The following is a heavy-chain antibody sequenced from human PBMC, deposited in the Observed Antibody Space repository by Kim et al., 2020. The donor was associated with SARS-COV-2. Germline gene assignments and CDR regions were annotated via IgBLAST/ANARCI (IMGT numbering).Heavy chain of an antibody. CDR1: GGSISSSSYY. Sequence: SETLSLTCTVSGGSISSSSYYWGWIRQPPGKGLEWIGSIYYSGSTYYNPSLKSRVTISVDTSKNQFSLKLSSVTAADTAVYYCARHKGLEMATIWFDPWGQGTLVTVSS. J-gene: IGHJ5*02. V-gene: IGHV4-39*01. CDR2: IYYSGST. CDR3: ARHKGLEMATIWFDP. D-gene: IGHD5-12*01.